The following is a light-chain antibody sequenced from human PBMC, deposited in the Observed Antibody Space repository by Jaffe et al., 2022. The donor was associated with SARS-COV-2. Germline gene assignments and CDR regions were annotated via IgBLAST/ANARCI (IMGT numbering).Light chain of an antibody. J-gene: IGLJ1*01. CDR3: QTYDSSLSGYV. CDR2: GNS. CDR1: SSNIGAGYD. V-gene: IGLV1-40*01. Sequence: QSVLTQPPSVSGAPGQRVTMSCTGNSSNIGAGYDVHWYQQLPGAAPKLLISGNSNRPSGVPERYAGSRSVTSASLAITGLQAEDEADYYCQTYDSSLSGYVFGTGTKVTVL.